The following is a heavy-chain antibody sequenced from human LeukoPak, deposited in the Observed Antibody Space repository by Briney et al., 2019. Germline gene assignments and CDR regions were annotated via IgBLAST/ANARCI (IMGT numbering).Heavy chain of an antibody. CDR2: ISAYNGNT. Sequence: ASVKVSCKASGYTFTSYGISWVRQAPGQGLEWMGWISAYNGNTNYAQKLQGRVTMTTDTSTSTAYMELRSLRSDDTAVYYCARDSFDWSSDAFDIWGQGTMVTVSS. CDR3: ARDSFDWSSDAFDI. D-gene: IGHD3-9*01. J-gene: IGHJ3*02. V-gene: IGHV1-18*01. CDR1: GYTFTSYG.